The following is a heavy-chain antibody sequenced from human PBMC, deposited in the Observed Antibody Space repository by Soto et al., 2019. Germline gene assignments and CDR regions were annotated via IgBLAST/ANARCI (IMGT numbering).Heavy chain of an antibody. J-gene: IGHJ6*02. CDR1: GYTLTGYY. CDR2: INPNSGGT. CDR3: ARDQGIALAGYYYGMDV. V-gene: IGHV1-2*04. D-gene: IGHD3-3*02. Sequence: ASVKVSCKASGYTLTGYYMHWVRQAPGQGLEWMGWINPNSGGTNYAQKLQGWVTMTRDTSISTAYMELSRLRSDDTAVYYCARDQGIALAGYYYGMDVWGQGTTVTVSS.